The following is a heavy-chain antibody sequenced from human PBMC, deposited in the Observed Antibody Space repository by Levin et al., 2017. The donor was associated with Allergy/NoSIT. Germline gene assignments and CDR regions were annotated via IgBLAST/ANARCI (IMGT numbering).Heavy chain of an antibody. J-gene: IGHJ6*02. CDR2: IYYSGST. V-gene: IGHV4-39*01. CDR3: ARLIGGDGGGWRPYYYYYGMDV. D-gene: IGHD2-15*01. CDR1: GGSISSSSCY. Sequence: SETLSLTCTVSGGSISSSSCYWGWIRQPPGKGLEWIGSIYYSGSTYYNPSLKSRVTISVDTSKNQFSLKLSSVTAADTAVYYCARLIGGDGGGWRPYYYYYGMDVWGQGTTVTVSS.